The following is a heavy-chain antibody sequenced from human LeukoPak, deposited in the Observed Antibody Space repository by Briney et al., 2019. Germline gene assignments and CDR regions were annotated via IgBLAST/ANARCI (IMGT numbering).Heavy chain of an antibody. D-gene: IGHD3-22*01. Sequence: ASVKVSCKASGYTFTSYGISWVRQAPGQGLEWMGRISAYNGNTNYAQKLQGRVTMTTDTSTSTAYMELRSLRSDDTAVYYCARVKGNYYDSSGYYHFDYWGQGTLVTVSS. V-gene: IGHV1-18*01. CDR2: ISAYNGNT. J-gene: IGHJ4*02. CDR1: GYTFTSYG. CDR3: ARVKGNYYDSSGYYHFDY.